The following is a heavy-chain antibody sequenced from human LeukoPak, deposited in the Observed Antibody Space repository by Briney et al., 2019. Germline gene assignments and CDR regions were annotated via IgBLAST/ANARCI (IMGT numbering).Heavy chain of an antibody. CDR1: GYIFTNYG. CDR2: ISAYNGNT. CDR3: ARTYLQPEFDY. J-gene: IGHJ4*02. V-gene: IGHV1-18*01. D-gene: IGHD1-14*01. Sequence: GASVKVSCKASGYIFTNYGITWVRQAPGQGLEWMGWISAYNGNTNYAQKLQGRVTMTTDTSTSTAYMELRSLRSDDTAVYYCARTYLQPEFDYWGQGTLVTVSS.